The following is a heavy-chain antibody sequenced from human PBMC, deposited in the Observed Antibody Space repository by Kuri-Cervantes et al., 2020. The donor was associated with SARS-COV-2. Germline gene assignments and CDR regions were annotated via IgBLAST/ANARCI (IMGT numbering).Heavy chain of an antibody. CDR3: AKEWSSSWTGFDY. CDR1: GGTFCSYA. V-gene: IGHV1-46*01. Sequence: ASVKVSCKASGGTFCSYAISWVRQAPGQGLEWMGIINPSGGSTSYAQKFQGRVTMTRDTSTSTVYMELSSLRSEDTAVYYCAKEWSSSWTGFDYWGQGTLVTVSS. J-gene: IGHJ4*02. CDR2: INPSGGST. D-gene: IGHD6-13*01.